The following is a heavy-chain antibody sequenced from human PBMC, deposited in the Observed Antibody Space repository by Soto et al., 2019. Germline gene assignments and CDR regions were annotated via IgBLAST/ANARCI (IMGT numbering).Heavy chain of an antibody. CDR1: GFTFSSYG. Sequence: GGSLRLSCAASGFTFSSYGMHWVRQAPGKGLEWVAVIWYDGSNKYYADSVKGRFTISRDNSKNTLYLQMNSLRAEDTAVYHCARSGTVVTRNAFDIWGQGTMVTVSS. D-gene: IGHD2-21*02. CDR3: ARSGTVVTRNAFDI. CDR2: IWYDGSNK. V-gene: IGHV3-33*01. J-gene: IGHJ3*02.